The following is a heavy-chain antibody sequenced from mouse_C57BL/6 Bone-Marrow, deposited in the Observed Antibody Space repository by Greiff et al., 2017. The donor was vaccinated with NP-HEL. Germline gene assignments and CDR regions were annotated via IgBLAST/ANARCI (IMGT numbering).Heavy chain of an antibody. CDR1: GYTFTSYW. CDR3: ARDPYYSCFCDY. CDR2: IYPSDSYT. J-gene: IGHJ2*01. D-gene: IGHD2-12*01. V-gene: IGHV1-69*01. Sequence: QVQLKESGAELVMPGASVKLSCKASGYTFTSYWMHWVKQRPGQGLEWIGDIYPSDSYTNYNQKFKGKSTLTVDKSSSTAYMQLSSLTSEDSAVYYYARDPYYSCFCDYWGRGTTLTVSS.